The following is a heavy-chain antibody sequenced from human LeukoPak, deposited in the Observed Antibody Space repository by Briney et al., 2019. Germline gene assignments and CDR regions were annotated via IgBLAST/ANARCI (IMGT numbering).Heavy chain of an antibody. D-gene: IGHD3-10*01. V-gene: IGHV3-21*01. CDR2: ISSSSSYI. CDR1: GFTFSSYS. Sequence: GGSLRLSRAASGFTFSSYSMNWVRQAPGKGLEWVSSISSSSSYIYYTDSVKGRFTISRDNAKNSLYLQMNSLRAEDTAVYYCARDRVTMVRGVIIPNDYWGQGTLVTVSS. CDR3: ARDRVTMVRGVIIPNDY. J-gene: IGHJ4*02.